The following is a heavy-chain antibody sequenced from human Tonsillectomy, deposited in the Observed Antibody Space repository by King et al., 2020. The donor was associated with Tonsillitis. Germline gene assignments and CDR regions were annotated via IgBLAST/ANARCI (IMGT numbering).Heavy chain of an antibody. CDR2: ISYDGGNK. D-gene: IGHD1-1*01. CDR1: GITFSNYT. Sequence: QLVQSGGGVVQPGRSLRLSCAASGITFSNYTMHWVRQAPGKGLEWVALISYDGGNKYYADSVKGRFTISRDNSKNTLYLQMNSLRAEDTAVYYCARDLMEPLYYFDYWGQGTLVTVSS. J-gene: IGHJ4*02. V-gene: IGHV3-30*04. CDR3: ARDLMEPLYYFDY.